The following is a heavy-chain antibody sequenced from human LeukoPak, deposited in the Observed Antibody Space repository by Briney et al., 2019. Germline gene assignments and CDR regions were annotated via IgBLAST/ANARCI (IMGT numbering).Heavy chain of an antibody. J-gene: IGHJ6*03. V-gene: IGHV1-2*02. CDR2: INPNSGVT. Sequence: ASVKVSCKASGYTFTSYYMHWVRQAPGQGLEWMGWINPNSGVTKYSQKFQGRVTMTRDTSITTAYMELNRLRPDDTAVYFCARAQYSDIDYYYYMDVWGKGTTVTVSS. CDR1: GYTFTSYY. CDR3: ARAQYSDIDYYYYMDV. D-gene: IGHD2-15*01.